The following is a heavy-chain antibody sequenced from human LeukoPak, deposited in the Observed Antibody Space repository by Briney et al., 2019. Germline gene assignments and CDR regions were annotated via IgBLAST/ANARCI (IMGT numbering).Heavy chain of an antibody. CDR3: ARQLYVVGAFDI. D-gene: IGHD2-8*01. V-gene: IGHV4-59*08. CDR2: IYYSGST. J-gene: IGHJ3*02. Sequence: PSETLSLTCTVSGGSISSYYWSRIRQPPGKGLEWIGYIYYSGSTNYNPSLKSRVTISVDTSKNQFSLKLSSVTAADTAVYYCARQLYVVGAFDIWGQGTMVTVSS. CDR1: GGSISSYY.